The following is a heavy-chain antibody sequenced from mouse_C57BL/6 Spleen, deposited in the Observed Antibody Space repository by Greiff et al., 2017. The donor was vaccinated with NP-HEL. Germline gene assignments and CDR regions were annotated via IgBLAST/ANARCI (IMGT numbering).Heavy chain of an antibody. D-gene: IGHD2-4*01. V-gene: IGHV5-17*01. J-gene: IGHJ4*01. Sequence: EVKLVESGGGLVKPGGSLKLSCAASGFTFSDYGMHWVRQAPEKGLEWVAYISSGSSTIYYADTVKGRFTISRDNAKNTLFLQMTSLRSEDTAMYYCAREKDYDDYAMDYWGQGTSVTVSS. CDR2: ISSGSSTI. CDR1: GFTFSDYG. CDR3: AREKDYDDYAMDY.